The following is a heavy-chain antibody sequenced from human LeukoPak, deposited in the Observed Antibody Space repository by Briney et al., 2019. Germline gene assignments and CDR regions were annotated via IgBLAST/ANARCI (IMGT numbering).Heavy chain of an antibody. CDR3: ARDPIAYCGGDCYSYFQH. CDR1: GFTFSSYA. Sequence: GGSLRLSCAASGFTFSSYAMHWVRQAPGKGLEWVAVISYDGSNKYYADSVKGRFTISRDNSKNTLYLQMNSLGAEDTAVYYCARDPIAYCGGDCYSYFQHWGQGTLVTVSS. J-gene: IGHJ1*01. D-gene: IGHD2-21*02. V-gene: IGHV3-30-3*01. CDR2: ISYDGSNK.